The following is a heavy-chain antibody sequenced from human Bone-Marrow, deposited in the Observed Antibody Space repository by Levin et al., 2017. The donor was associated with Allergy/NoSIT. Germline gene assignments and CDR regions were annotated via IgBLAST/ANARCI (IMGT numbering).Heavy chain of an antibody. CDR2: IYYSGST. J-gene: IGHJ6*02. CDR3: ARDQGRWDLVGRYYYYGMDV. D-gene: IGHD5-12*01. V-gene: IGHV4-59*01. CDR1: GGSISSYY. Sequence: PSQTLSLTCTVSGGSISSYYWSWIRQPPGKGLEWIGYIYYSGSTNYNPSLKSRVTISVDTSKNQFSLKLSSVTAADTAVYYCARDQGRWDLVGRYYYYGMDVWGQGTTVTVSS.